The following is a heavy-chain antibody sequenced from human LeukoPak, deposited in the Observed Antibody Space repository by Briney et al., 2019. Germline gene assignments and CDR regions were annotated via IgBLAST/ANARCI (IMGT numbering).Heavy chain of an antibody. CDR1: GFTFSGFG. D-gene: IGHD2-2*01. Sequence: PGGSLRLPCVASGFTFSGFGMHWVRQAPGKGLEWVAVISYNARHEYYRDSVKGRFSISRDNSKNTVSLQMDSLTIEDTAVYYCVRGGSPPTSTWSLDEWGQGTLVSVSS. J-gene: IGHJ4*02. CDR3: VRGGSPPTSTWSLDE. V-gene: IGHV3-30*03. CDR2: ISYNARHE.